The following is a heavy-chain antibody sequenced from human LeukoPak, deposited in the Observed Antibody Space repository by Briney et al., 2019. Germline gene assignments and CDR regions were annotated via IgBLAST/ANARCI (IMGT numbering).Heavy chain of an antibody. CDR2: ISYDGSNK. CDR3: ARVPPHYDFWSGYSAPDYYYYYGMDV. D-gene: IGHD3-3*01. Sequence: PGGSLRLSCAASGFTFSDYYMSWIRQAPGKGLEWVAVISYDGSNKYYADSVKGRFTISRDNSKNTLYLQMNSLRAEDTAVYYCARVPPHYDFWSGYSAPDYYYYYGMDVWGQGTTVTVSS. CDR1: GFTFSDYY. V-gene: IGHV3-30-3*01. J-gene: IGHJ6*02.